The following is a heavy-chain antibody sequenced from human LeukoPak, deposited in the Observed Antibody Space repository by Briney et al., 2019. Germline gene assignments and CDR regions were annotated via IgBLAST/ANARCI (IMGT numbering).Heavy chain of an antibody. J-gene: IGHJ6*02. Sequence: ASVKVSCKASGYTFTGYYMHWARQAPGQGLEWMGWINPNSGGTNYAQKFQGRVTMTRDTSISTAYMELSRLRSDDTAVYYCARTDSAAGPYYYYYYGMDVWGQGTTVTVSS. CDR3: ARTDSAAGPYYYYYYGMDV. CDR1: GYTFTGYY. V-gene: IGHV1-2*02. CDR2: INPNSGGT. D-gene: IGHD6-13*01.